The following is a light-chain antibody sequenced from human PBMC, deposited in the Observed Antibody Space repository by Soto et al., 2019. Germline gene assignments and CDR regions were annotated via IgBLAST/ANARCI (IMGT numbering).Light chain of an antibody. V-gene: IGKV3-20*01. CDR3: QQYGSSPLT. CDR1: QSVSSSY. J-gene: IGKJ4*01. CDR2: AAS. Sequence: EIVLTQSPGTLSSSPGERATLSCRASQSVSSSYLAWYQQKPAQDPRLLTYAASSSATGIPARFSGSGSGTDFTLTISRLEPEDFAVYYCQQYGSSPLTFGGGTKVEIK.